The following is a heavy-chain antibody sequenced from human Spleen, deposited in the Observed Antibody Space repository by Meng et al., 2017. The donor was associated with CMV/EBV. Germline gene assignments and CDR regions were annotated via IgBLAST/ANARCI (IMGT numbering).Heavy chain of an antibody. CDR1: GFTFSSYG. CDR2: ITSNSIYT. CDR3: ARVSWYFDL. J-gene: IGHJ2*01. Sequence: GESLKISCAASGFTFSSYGMNWVRQAPGKGLEWVSFITSNSIYTYYADSVKGRFTISRDNAENSLYLQMNSLRAEDTAVYYCARVSWYFDLWGRGSLVTVSS. V-gene: IGHV3-21*01.